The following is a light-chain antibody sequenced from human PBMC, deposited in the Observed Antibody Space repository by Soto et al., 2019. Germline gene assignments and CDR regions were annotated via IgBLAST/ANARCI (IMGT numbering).Light chain of an antibody. CDR1: SSNIGSNT. CDR3: AAWDDSLNGYV. J-gene: IGLJ1*01. CDR2: GNN. Sequence: QSVLTQPPSASGTPGQRVTISFSGGSSNIGSNTVNWYQQLPGTAPKLLIYGNNQRPSGVPDRFSGSKSDTSASLAISGLHSEDEADYYCAAWDDSLNGYVFGTGTKVTVL. V-gene: IGLV1-44*01.